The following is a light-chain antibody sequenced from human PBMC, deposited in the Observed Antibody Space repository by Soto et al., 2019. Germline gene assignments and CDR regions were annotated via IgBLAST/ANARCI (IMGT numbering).Light chain of an antibody. Sequence: DIQMTQSPSSLSASLGDRVTITCQASQDISKHLSWYQVKPGKAPKFLIYDASNLETGVPSRFSGSGSGTDFTFTISSLQPEDFATYYCQQFHILPLTFGGGTMVEIK. V-gene: IGKV1-33*01. J-gene: IGKJ4*01. CDR1: QDISKH. CDR2: DAS. CDR3: QQFHILPLT.